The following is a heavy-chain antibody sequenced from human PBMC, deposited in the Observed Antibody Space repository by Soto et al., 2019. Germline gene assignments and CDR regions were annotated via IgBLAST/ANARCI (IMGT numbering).Heavy chain of an antibody. J-gene: IGHJ4*02. CDR3: ARLHGLGLDY. CDR1: GYTFSDFG. CDR2: ISPYNGNT. D-gene: IGHD3-10*01. Sequence: ASVKVSCKASGYTFSDFGISWVRQAPGQGLEWMGWISPYNGNTNYAQKLQGRVTMTTDTSTSTAYMELRSLRSDDTAVYYCARLHGLGLDYWGQGTLVTVSS. V-gene: IGHV1-18*01.